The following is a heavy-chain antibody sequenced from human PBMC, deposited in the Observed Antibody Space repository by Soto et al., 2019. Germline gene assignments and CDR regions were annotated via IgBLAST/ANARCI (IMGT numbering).Heavy chain of an antibody. V-gene: IGHV4-34*01. J-gene: IGHJ4*02. CDR2: INHSGST. D-gene: IGHD3-9*01. CDR1: GGSFSGYY. Sequence: SETLSLTCAVYGGSFSGYYWSWIRQPPGKGLEWIGEINHSGSTNYNPSLKSRVTIPVDTSKNQFSLKLSSVTAADTAVYYCSRDDSDWFFNWGRGTLVTVSS. CDR3: SRDDSDWFFN.